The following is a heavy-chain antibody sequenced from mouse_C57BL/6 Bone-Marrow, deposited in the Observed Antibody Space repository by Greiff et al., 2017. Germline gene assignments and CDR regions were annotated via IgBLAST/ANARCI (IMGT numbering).Heavy chain of an antibody. V-gene: IGHV1-81*01. J-gene: IGHJ4*01. CDR2: IYPRSGNT. Sequence: QVQLQQSGAELARPGASVKLSCKASGYTFTSYGISWVKQRTGQGLEWIGEIYPRSGNTYYNEKFKGKATLTADKSSSTAYMELRSLTSEDSAVYFCARLRLRRAMDYWGQGTSVTVSS. D-gene: IGHD2-4*01. CDR3: ARLRLRRAMDY. CDR1: GYTFTSYG.